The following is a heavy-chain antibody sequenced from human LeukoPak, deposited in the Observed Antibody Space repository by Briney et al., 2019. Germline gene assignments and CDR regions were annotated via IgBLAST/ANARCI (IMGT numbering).Heavy chain of an antibody. D-gene: IGHD2-2*01. Sequence: SGPTLVNPTQTLTLTCTFSGFSLSTTGVGVGWTRQPPGKALEWLALIYWDDEKRYSPSLKSRLTITEDTSKNQVVLTMTNMDPVDTATYYCAHTSLVVVPAAIVSWGQGTLVTVSS. CDR2: IYWDDEK. CDR1: GFSLSTTGVG. CDR3: AHTSLVVVPAAIVS. J-gene: IGHJ4*02. V-gene: IGHV2-5*02.